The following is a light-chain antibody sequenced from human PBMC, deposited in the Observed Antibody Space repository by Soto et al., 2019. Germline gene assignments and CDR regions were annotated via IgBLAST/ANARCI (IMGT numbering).Light chain of an antibody. CDR3: NSYTSSGTYV. Sequence: SALTQPASVSGSPGQSITISCTGSTSDVGGYNYVSWYQHLPGKAPELMIYDVSNRPSGVSNRFSGSKSGNTASLTISGLQAEDEADYYCNSYTSSGTYVFGTGTKVTVL. CDR1: TSDVGGYNY. CDR2: DVS. J-gene: IGLJ1*01. V-gene: IGLV2-14*03.